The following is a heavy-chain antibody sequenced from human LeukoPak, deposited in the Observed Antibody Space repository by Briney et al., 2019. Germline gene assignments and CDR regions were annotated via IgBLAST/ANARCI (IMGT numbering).Heavy chain of an antibody. CDR1: GFTFSDYY. J-gene: IGHJ4*02. V-gene: IGHV3-11*01. D-gene: IGHD3-9*01. CDR3: ARGPWHYDILTGDLPSRVGFDY. Sequence: GGSLRLSCAASGFTFSDYYMSWVRQAPGKGLEWVSYISSSGSTIYYADSVKGRFTISRDNSKNSLYLQMNSLRAEDTAVYYCARGPWHYDILTGDLPSRVGFDYWGQGTLVTVSS. CDR2: ISSSGSTI.